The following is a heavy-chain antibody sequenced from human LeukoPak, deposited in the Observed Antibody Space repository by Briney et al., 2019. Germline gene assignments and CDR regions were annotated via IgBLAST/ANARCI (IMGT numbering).Heavy chain of an antibody. CDR1: GLTFSSYA. CDR3: ARDPWYYDSSGYYPPPYFQH. CDR2: IWYDGSNK. V-gene: IGHV3-33*08. J-gene: IGHJ1*01. D-gene: IGHD3-22*01. Sequence: GGSLRLSCAASGLTFSSYAMSWVRQTPGKGLEWVAVIWYDGSNKYYADSVKGRFTISRDNSKNTLYLQMNSLRAEDTAVYYCARDPWYYDSSGYYPPPYFQHWGQGTLVTVSS.